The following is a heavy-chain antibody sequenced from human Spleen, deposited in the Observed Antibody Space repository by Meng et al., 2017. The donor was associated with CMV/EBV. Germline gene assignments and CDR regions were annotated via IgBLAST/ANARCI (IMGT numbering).Heavy chain of an antibody. D-gene: IGHD4-17*01. V-gene: IGHV4-30-4*01. CDR1: GGPISSGDYY. CDR3: ARDRKHYGERGWFDP. CDR2: IYYSGST. J-gene: IGHJ5*02. Sequence: QGHVRGPGQGMAQPYQPLSPTCTVSGGPISSGDYYWSWIRQPPGKGLEWIGYIYYSGSTYSNASLKSRVTISIDRSKNQFSLKLSSVTAADTAVYYCARDRKHYGERGWFDPWGQGTLVTVSS.